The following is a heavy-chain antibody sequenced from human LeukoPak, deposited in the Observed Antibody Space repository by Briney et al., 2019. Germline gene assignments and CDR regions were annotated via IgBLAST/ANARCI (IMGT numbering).Heavy chain of an antibody. V-gene: IGHV1-3*01. CDR1: GYTFTSYA. D-gene: IGHD2-8*01. Sequence: ASVKVSCKASGYTFTSYAMHWVRQAPGQRLEWMGWINAGNGNTKYSQKFQGRVTITRDASASTAYMELSSLRSEDTAVYYCARDQCTNGLCYMGTFDYWGQGTLVTVSS. J-gene: IGHJ4*02. CDR3: ARDQCTNGLCYMGTFDY. CDR2: INAGNGNT.